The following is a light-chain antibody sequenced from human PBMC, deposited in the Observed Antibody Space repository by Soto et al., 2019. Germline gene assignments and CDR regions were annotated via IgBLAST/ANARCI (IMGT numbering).Light chain of an antibody. Sequence: QSVLTQPASVSGSPRQSITISCTGASSDVGGYTYVSWYQQHPDKAPKLMIYEVNNRPSGVSNRFSGSKSGNTASLTISGLQAEDGADYYCSSYTSSSTLYVFGTGTKVTVL. CDR1: SSDVGGYTY. CDR3: SSYTSSSTLYV. CDR2: EVN. V-gene: IGLV2-14*01. J-gene: IGLJ1*01.